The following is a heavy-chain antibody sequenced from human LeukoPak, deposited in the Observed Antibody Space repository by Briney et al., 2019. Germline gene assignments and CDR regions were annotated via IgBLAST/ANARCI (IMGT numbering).Heavy chain of an antibody. J-gene: IGHJ3*02. CDR3: ARDFYGDSYDAFDI. Sequence: GASVKVSRKASGGTFSSYAISWVRQAPGQGLEWMGGIIPIFGTANYAQKFQGRVTITADESTSTAYMELSSLRSEDTAVYYCARDFYGDSYDAFDIWGQGTMVTVSS. CDR1: GGTFSSYA. CDR2: IIPIFGTA. D-gene: IGHD4-17*01. V-gene: IGHV1-69*13.